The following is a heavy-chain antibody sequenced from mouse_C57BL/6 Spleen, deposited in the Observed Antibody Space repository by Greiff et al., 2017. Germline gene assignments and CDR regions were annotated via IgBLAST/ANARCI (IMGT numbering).Heavy chain of an antibody. CDR3: ARGGYGSLAWFAY. Sequence: VQLQQSGPELVKPGASVKISCKASGYTFTDYYMNWVKQSHGKSLEWIGDINPNNGGTSYNQKFKGKATLTVDKSSSTAYMELRSLTSEDSAVYYCARGGYGSLAWFAYWGQGTLVTVSA. CDR1: GYTFTDYY. V-gene: IGHV1-26*01. D-gene: IGHD1-1*01. CDR2: INPNNGGT. J-gene: IGHJ3*01.